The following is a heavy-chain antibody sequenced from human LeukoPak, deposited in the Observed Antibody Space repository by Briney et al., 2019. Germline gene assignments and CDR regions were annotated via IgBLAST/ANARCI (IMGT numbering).Heavy chain of an antibody. CDR3: AKDLGIRGVIPDDYDMDV. CDR2: ISWNSGSI. V-gene: IGHV3-9*01. D-gene: IGHD3-10*01. CDR1: GFTFDDYA. Sequence: PGGSLRLSCAASGFTFDDYAMHWVRQAPGKGLEWVSGISWNSGSIGYADSVKGRFTISRDNAKNSLYLQMNSLRAEDTALYYCAKDLGIRGVIPDDYDMDVWGQGTTVTVSS. J-gene: IGHJ6*02.